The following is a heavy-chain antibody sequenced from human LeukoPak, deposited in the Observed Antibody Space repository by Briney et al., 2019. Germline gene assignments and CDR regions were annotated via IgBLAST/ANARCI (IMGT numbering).Heavy chain of an antibody. CDR3: VRQQTPHGNFDY. CDR2: IGTAGDT. V-gene: IGHV3-13*01. CDR1: GFTFSNHA. D-gene: IGHD1-26*01. J-gene: IGHJ4*02. Sequence: GGSLRLSCATSGFTFSNHAMHWVRQATGKGLEWVSAIGTAGDTFYPGTVKGRFTISRENAKNSLSLQMNSLRAEDTAVYYCVRQQTPHGNFDYWGQGTLVTVSS.